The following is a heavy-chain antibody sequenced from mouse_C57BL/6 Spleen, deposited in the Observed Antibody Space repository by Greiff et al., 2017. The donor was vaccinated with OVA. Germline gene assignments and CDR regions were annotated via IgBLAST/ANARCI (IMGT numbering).Heavy chain of an antibody. D-gene: IGHD2-4*01. V-gene: IGHV3-6*01. CDR2: IRYDGSN. Sequence: EVKLVESGPGLVKPSQSLSLTCSVSGYSITSGYFWNWIRQFPGNLQEWLGFIRYDGSNNYNPSLKNRISITRDTSKNQFFLKLNYVTTEDTATYYGARENDYDGGEFDYWGQGTTLTVSS. J-gene: IGHJ2*01. CDR1: GYSITSGYF. CDR3: ARENDYDGGEFDY.